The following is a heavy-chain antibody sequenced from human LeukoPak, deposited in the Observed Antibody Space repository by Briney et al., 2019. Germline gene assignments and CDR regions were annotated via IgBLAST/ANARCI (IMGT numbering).Heavy chain of an antibody. CDR1: GASISPYY. Sequence: PSETLSLTCTVSGASISPYYWSWIRQPPGKGLEWIGYIYHSGSTYYNPSLKSRVTISVDRSKNQFSLKLSSVTAADTAVYYCARDSRGYGGGSFDYWGQGTLVTVSS. V-gene: IGHV4-30-2*01. CDR3: ARDSRGYGGGSFDY. D-gene: IGHD4-23*01. J-gene: IGHJ4*02. CDR2: IYHSGST.